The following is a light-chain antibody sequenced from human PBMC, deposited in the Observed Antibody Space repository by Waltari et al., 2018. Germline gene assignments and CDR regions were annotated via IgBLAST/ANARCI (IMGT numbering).Light chain of an antibody. CDR3: QKYDSAPWT. Sequence: DIQMTQSPSSLSASVGDRVTITCRASHGISNYLAWYQQKPGKVPKLLIYAASTLQSGVPSRFSGSGSGTTFTLTISSLQPEDIATYYCQKYDSAPWTFGQGTKVEI. CDR2: AAS. V-gene: IGKV1-27*01. J-gene: IGKJ1*01. CDR1: HGISNY.